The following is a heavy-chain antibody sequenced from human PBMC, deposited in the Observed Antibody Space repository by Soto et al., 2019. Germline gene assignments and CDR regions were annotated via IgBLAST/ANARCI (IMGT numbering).Heavy chain of an antibody. CDR2: AHHSGRT. CDR3: ASSEATGLDY. Sequence: QVQLQESGPGLVKPSGTLSLTCTVSGGSMSSSNWWNWVRQSPGKGLEWIGEAHHSGRTNYNPSLKRRLTTSVDKSKHHFSLKLSSVTAADTAVYYCASSEATGLDYWGQGTLVTVAS. V-gene: IGHV4-4*02. CDR1: GGSMSSSNW. J-gene: IGHJ4*02. D-gene: IGHD1-26*01.